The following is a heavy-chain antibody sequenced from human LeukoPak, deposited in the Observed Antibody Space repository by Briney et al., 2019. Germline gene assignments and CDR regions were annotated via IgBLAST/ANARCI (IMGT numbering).Heavy chain of an antibody. J-gene: IGHJ4*02. CDR2: ISGSGGST. CDR1: GFTFSSYA. CDR3: AKVGKTYYYDSSGYSDY. Sequence: PGRSLRLSCAASGFTFSSYAMSWVRQAPGKGLEWVSAISGSGGSTYYADSVKGRFTISRDNSKNTLYLQMNSLRAEDTAVYYCAKVGKTYYYDSSGYSDYWGQGTLVTVSS. V-gene: IGHV3-23*01. D-gene: IGHD3-22*01.